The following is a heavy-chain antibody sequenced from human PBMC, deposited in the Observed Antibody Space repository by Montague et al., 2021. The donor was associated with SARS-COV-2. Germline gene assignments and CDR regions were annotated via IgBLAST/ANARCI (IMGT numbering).Heavy chain of an antibody. Sequence: SETLSLTCTVSGGSISSSYWSWIRQPPGKGLEWIGYIYYSGSTNYNPYLTSRVTISVDTSKNQFSLKLSSVTAAATAVDYCAREGSGRGYYYYGMDVWGQGTTVTVSS. V-gene: IGHV4-59*01. J-gene: IGHJ6*02. D-gene: IGHD3-10*01. CDR1: GGSISSSY. CDR2: IYYSGST. CDR3: AREGSGRGYYYYGMDV.